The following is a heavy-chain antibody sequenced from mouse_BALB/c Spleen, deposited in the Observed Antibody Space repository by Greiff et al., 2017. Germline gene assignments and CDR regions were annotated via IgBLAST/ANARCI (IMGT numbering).Heavy chain of an antibody. CDR2: IDPENGDT. CDR1: GFNIKDYY. Sequence: VQLQQSGAELARPGASVKLSCTASGFNIKDYYMHWVKQRPEQGLEWIGWIDPENGDTEYAPKFQGKATMTAATSSNTAYLQLSSLTSEDTAVYYCSAWGNLFAYWGQGTTLTVSA. V-gene: IGHV14-4*02. J-gene: IGHJ2*01. D-gene: IGHD2-1*01. CDR3: SAWGNLFAY.